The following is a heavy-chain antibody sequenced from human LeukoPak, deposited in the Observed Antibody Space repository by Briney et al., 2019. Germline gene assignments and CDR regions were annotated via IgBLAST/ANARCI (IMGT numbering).Heavy chain of an antibody. CDR3: ASTLDIVATIEGDY. J-gene: IGHJ4*02. Sequence: GGSLRLSCAASGFTFSSYSMNWVRQAPGKGLEWVSYISSSSSTIYYADSVKGRFTISRDNAKNSLYLQKNSLRAEDTAVYYCASTLDIVATIEGDYWGQGTLVTVSS. D-gene: IGHD5-12*01. V-gene: IGHV3-48*01. CDR1: GFTFSSYS. CDR2: ISSSSSTI.